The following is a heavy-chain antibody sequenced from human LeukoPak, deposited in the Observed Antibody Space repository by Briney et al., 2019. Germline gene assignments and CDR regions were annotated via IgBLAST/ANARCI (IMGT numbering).Heavy chain of an antibody. CDR3: ARGSGGATFDY. J-gene: IGHJ4*02. CDR2: INHSGST. V-gene: IGHV4-34*01. CDR1: GGSFSGYY. Sequence: PSETLSLTCAVYGGSFSGYYWSWIRQPPGKGLEWIGKINHSGSTNYNPSLKSRVTISVDTSKNQFSLKLSSVTAADTAVYYCARGSGGATFDYWGQGTLVTVSS. D-gene: IGHD1-26*01.